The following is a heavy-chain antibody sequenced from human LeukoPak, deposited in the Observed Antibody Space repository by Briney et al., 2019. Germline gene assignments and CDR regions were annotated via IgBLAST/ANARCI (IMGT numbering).Heavy chain of an antibody. CDR1: GFLVSNNH. CDR2: TYTDTSA. V-gene: IGHV3-66*02. J-gene: IGHJ5*02. Sequence: PGGSLRLSCAASGFLVSNNHMSRVRQAPGKGLEWVSLTYTDTSAYYADSVKGRFTISRDNSKNTLNLQMNSLRVEDTAVYYCARQSWGPVGPWGQGTLVTVSS. CDR3: ARQSWGPVGP. D-gene: IGHD7-27*01.